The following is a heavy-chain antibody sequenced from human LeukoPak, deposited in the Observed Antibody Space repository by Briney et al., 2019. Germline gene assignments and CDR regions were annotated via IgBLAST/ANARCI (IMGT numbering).Heavy chain of an antibody. V-gene: IGHV3-23*01. Sequence: GGSLRLSCAASGFTFSSYNMNWVRQAPGKGLEWVSAISRSGDSTYYVDSVKGRFTISRDNSKNTLYLQMNSLRAEDTAVYYCALYCSGGRCYPIGGAFDIWGRGTMVTVSS. CDR2: ISRSGDST. D-gene: IGHD2-15*01. J-gene: IGHJ3*02. CDR3: ALYCSGGRCYPIGGAFDI. CDR1: GFTFSSYN.